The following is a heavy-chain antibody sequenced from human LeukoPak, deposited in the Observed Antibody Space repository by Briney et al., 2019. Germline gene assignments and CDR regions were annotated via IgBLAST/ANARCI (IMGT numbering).Heavy chain of an antibody. Sequence: PGGSLRLSCAASGFTFSTYAMSWVRQAPGKGLEWVSAINSGGSTYYADSVKGRFTISRDKSKNTVYLQMNSLRAEDTAVYYCARGRDWVEYWGQGTLVTVSS. CDR2: INSGGST. CDR3: ARGRDWVEY. J-gene: IGHJ4*02. V-gene: IGHV3-23*01. CDR1: GFTFSTYA. D-gene: IGHD3/OR15-3a*01.